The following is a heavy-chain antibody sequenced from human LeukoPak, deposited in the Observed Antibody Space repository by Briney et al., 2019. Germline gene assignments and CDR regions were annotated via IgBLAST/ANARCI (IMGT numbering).Heavy chain of an antibody. J-gene: IGHJ3*02. Sequence: SETLPLTCAVYGGSFSGYYWSWIRQPPGKGLEWIGEINHSGSTNYNPSLKSRVTISVDTSKNQFSLKLSSVTAADTAVYYCARVSVATMGDDAFDIWGQGTMVTVSS. CDR1: GGSFSGYY. D-gene: IGHD5-12*01. V-gene: IGHV4-34*01. CDR2: INHSGST. CDR3: ARVSVATMGDDAFDI.